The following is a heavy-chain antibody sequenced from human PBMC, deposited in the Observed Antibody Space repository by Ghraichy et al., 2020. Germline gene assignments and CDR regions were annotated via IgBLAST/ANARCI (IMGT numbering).Heavy chain of an antibody. V-gene: IGHV4-30-2*01. CDR1: GGSISSGSFS. J-gene: IGHJ3*02. Sequence: SETLSLTCAVSGGSISSGSFSWSWIRQPPGKGLEWIGYIYHSGTSYYNPSLKSRVTISLDDSKNQFSLNLSSVTAADTAVYYCARAPYDDDGFYDDGFDIWGQGTMFTVSS. CDR3: ARAPYDDDGFYDDGFDI. CDR2: IYHSGTS. D-gene: IGHD3-22*01.